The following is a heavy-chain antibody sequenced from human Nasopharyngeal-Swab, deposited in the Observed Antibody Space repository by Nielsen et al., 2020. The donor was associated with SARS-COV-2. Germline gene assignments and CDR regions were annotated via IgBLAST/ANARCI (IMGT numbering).Heavy chain of an antibody. CDR3: ASSGSYLGADY. CDR2: IYYSGST. CDR1: GGSISSYY. V-gene: IGHV4-59*08. D-gene: IGHD1-26*01. J-gene: IGHJ4*02. Sequence: SETLSLTCTVSGGSISSYYWSWIRQPPGKGLEWIGYIYYSGSTNYNPSLKSRVTISVDTSKNQLSPKLSSVTAADTAVYYCASSGSYLGADYWGQGTLVTVSS.